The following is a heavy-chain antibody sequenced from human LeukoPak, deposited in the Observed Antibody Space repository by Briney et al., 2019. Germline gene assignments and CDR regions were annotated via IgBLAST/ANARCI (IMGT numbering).Heavy chain of an antibody. CDR3: ASDCSGGSCSFDY. D-gene: IGHD2-15*01. CDR1: GGTFSSYA. V-gene: IGHV1-69*13. CDR2: IIPIFGTA. J-gene: IGHJ4*02. Sequence: GASVKVSCKASGGTFSSYAISWVRQAPGQGLEWMGGIIPIFGTANYAQKFQSRVTITADESTSTAYMELSSLRSEDTAVYYCASDCSGGSCSFDYWGQGTLVTVSS.